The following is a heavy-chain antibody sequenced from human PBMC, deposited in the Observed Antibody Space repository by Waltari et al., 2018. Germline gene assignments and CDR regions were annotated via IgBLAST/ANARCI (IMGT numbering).Heavy chain of an antibody. CDR2: VNSDGSNT. Sequence: EVELVESGGGFVQPGGSLRLSWGVPGGMLGYRWMNVERQSPSDRWVPWVRQTPEKGLVWVARVNSDGSNTAYADSVRGRFIISRDTARNTLFLQMSSVRVDDTALYYCVAATPSSDKWGQGTLVTVSS. CDR1: MNVERQSPSDRW. D-gene: IGHD6-19*01. J-gene: IGHJ4*02. CDR3: VAATPSSDK. V-gene: IGHV3-74*01.